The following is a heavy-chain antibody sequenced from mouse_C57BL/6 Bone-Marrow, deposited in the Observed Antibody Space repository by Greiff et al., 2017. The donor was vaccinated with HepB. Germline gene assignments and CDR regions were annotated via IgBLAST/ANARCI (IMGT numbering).Heavy chain of an antibody. J-gene: IGHJ1*03. CDR3: ARGGPTIVTTWYVNV. Sequence: EVQGVESGGGLVKPGGSLKLSCAASGFTFSSYAMSWVRQTPEKRLEWVATISDGGSYTYYPDNVKGRFTISKDNAKNNLYLQKSHLKSEDTAMYYWARGGPTIVTTWYVNVWGTGTTVTVSS. V-gene: IGHV5-4*01. CDR1: GFTFSSYA. CDR2: ISDGGSYT. D-gene: IGHD2-5*01.